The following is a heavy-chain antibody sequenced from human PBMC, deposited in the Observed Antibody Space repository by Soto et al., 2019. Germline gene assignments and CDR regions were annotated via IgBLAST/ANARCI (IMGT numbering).Heavy chain of an antibody. Sequence: ASVRVSCKASGYTFPSYDINWLRQATGQGLEWMGWMNPNSGNTGYAQKFQGRVTMTRNTSISTAYMELSSLRSEDTAVYYCAREHSSSWRFDYWGQGTLVTVSS. CDR1: GYTFPSYD. CDR2: MNPNSGNT. J-gene: IGHJ4*02. D-gene: IGHD6-13*01. CDR3: AREHSSSWRFDY. V-gene: IGHV1-8*01.